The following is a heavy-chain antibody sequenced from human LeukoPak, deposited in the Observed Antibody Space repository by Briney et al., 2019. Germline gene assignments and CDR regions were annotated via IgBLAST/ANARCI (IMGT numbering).Heavy chain of an antibody. Sequence: SESLSLTCTVSGGSITGYYWNWIRQPPGKGLEWIGCINNSGGTSYNPSLESRVTISVDTSTSQFSLRLRPVTAADTAVYYCARRIGTVPAIQEGNWLDPWGQGTLVTVSS. CDR3: ARRIGTVPAIQEGNWLDP. V-gene: IGHV4-59*08. D-gene: IGHD2-21*02. CDR1: GGSITGYY. J-gene: IGHJ5*02. CDR2: INNSGGT.